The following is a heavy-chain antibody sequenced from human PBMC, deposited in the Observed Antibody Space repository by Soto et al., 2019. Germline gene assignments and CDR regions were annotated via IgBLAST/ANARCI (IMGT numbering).Heavy chain of an antibody. J-gene: IGHJ4*02. CDR3: AKDGGPAYCNSPRCSPEPFDY. V-gene: IGHV3-30*18. CDR2: VSYDGDNE. CDR1: GFTFSNYA. Sequence: GGSLRLSCAASGFTFSNYAMHWVRQAPGKGLEWVAIVSYDGDNEYYADSVRGRFFISRDNSRNTLYLQTSSLRHEDTAVYYCAKDGGPAYCNSPRCSPEPFDYWGQATQLTVSS. D-gene: IGHD2-2*01.